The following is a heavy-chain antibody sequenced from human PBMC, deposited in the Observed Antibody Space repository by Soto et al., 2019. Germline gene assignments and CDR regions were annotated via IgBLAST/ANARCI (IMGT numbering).Heavy chain of an antibody. V-gene: IGHV3-33*01. CDR1: GFTFSRYG. D-gene: IGHD1-1*01. J-gene: IGHJ6*02. Sequence: QVQLVESGGGVVQPGRSLRLSCAASGFTFSRYGMHWVRQAPGQGLEWVTVIWYDGSNKYYADSVKGRFTISRDNSKNTLYLQMNRLRAEDTAVYYCARDRGPFIWNDCPHYYYGMDVWGQGTTVTVSS. CDR3: ARDRGPFIWNDCPHYYYGMDV. CDR2: IWYDGSNK.